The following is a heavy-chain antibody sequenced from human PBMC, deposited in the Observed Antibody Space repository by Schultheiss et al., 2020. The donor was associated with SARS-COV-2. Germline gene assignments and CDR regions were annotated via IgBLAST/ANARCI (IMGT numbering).Heavy chain of an antibody. V-gene: IGHV4-39*07. Sequence: SQTLSLTCTVSGASISTKSHYWGWIRQPAGKGLEWIGSIYYSGSTYYNPSLKSRVTISVDTSKNQFSLKLSSVTAADTAVYYCASADRYGGPDYWGQGTLVTVSS. J-gene: IGHJ4*02. D-gene: IGHD4-23*01. CDR1: GASISTKSHY. CDR2: IYYSGST. CDR3: ASADRYGGPDY.